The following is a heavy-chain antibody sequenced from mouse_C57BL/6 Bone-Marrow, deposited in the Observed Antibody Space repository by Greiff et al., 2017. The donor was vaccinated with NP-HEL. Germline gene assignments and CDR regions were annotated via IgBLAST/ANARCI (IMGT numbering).Heavy chain of an antibody. V-gene: IGHV5-17*01. D-gene: IGHD1-1*01. CDR2: ISSGSSTI. CDR1: GFTFSDYG. Sequence: EVKLVESGGGLVKPGGSLKLSCAASGFTFSDYGMHWVRQAPEKGLEWVAYISSGSSTIYYAATVKGRFTISRDNAKNTLFLQMTSLRSEDTAMYYCARENFVTTVVAHYWYFDVWGTGTTVTVSS. J-gene: IGHJ1*03. CDR3: ARENFVTTVVAHYWYFDV.